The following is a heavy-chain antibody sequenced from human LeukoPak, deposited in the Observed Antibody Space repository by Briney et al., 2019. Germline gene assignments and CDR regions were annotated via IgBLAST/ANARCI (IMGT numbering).Heavy chain of an antibody. J-gene: IGHJ4*02. V-gene: IGHV1-69*05. CDR1: GGTFSSYA. Sequence: ASVKVSCKASGGTFSSYAISCVRQAPGQGLEWMGRIIPIFGTANYAQKFQGRVTITTDESTSTAYMELSSLRSEDTAVYYCARGPYDSSGYPTAFDYWGQGTLVTVSS. D-gene: IGHD3-22*01. CDR3: ARGPYDSSGYPTAFDY. CDR2: IIPIFGTA.